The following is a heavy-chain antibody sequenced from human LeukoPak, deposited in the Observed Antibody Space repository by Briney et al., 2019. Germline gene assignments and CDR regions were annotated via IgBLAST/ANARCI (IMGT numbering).Heavy chain of an antibody. D-gene: IGHD3-9*01. CDR1: GYTFTGYY. CDR2: INPNSGGT. Sequence: ASVKVSCKASGYTFTGYYMHWLRQSPGQGLEWMGWINPNSGGTNYAQKFQGRVTMTRDTSISTAYMELSRLRSDETAVYYCARSPHILTGENFDFWGQGTLVTVSS. V-gene: IGHV1-2*02. J-gene: IGHJ4*02. CDR3: ARSPHILTGENFDF.